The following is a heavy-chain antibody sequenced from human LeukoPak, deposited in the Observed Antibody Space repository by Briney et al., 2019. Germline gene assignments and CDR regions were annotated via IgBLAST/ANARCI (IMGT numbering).Heavy chain of an antibody. J-gene: IGHJ1*01. CDR1: GGSISSYY. CDR3: ARDRGAAAGLDFQH. D-gene: IGHD6-13*01. CDR2: IYYSGST. V-gene: IGHV4-59*01. Sequence: SETLSLTCTVSGGSISSYYWSWIRQPPGKGLEWIGYIYYSGSTNYNPSLKSRVTISVDTPKNQFSLKLSSVTAADTAVYYCARDRGAAAGLDFQHWGQGTLVTVSS.